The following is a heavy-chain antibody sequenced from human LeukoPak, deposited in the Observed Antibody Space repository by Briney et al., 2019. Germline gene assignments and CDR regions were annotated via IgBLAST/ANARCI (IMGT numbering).Heavy chain of an antibody. CDR3: AKLGYGGNSEAY. Sequence: GGSLRLSCAASGFTFDDYAMHWVRQAPGKGLEWVSGISWNSGSIGYADSVKGRFTISRDNAKNSLYLQMNSLRAEDTALYYCAKLGYGGNSEAYWGQGTLVTVSS. CDR1: GFTFDDYA. V-gene: IGHV3-9*01. CDR2: ISWNSGSI. D-gene: IGHD4-23*01. J-gene: IGHJ4*02.